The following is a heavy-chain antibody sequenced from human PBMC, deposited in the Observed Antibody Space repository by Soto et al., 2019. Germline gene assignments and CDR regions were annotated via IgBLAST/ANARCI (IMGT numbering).Heavy chain of an antibody. CDR2: IIPIFGTA. D-gene: IGHD1-26*01. J-gene: IGHJ6*02. V-gene: IGHV1-69*06. Sequence: GASVKVSCKASGGTFSSYGISWVRQAPGQGLEWMGGIIPIFGTANYAQTFQGRVTITADISTSTAYMELSSLRSEDTAVYYCASSRIVGAAVYGMDIWGQGTTVTVSS. CDR3: ASSRIVGAAVYGMDI. CDR1: GGTFSSYG.